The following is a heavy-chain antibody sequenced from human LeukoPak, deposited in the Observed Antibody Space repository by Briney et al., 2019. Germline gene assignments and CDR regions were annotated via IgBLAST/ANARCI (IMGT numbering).Heavy chain of an antibody. CDR1: GGSISSGGYY. J-gene: IGHJ6*02. CDR3: ARGPTLTTGYCYYGMDV. Sequence: SQTLSLTCTVSGGSISSGGYYWSWLRQHPGTGLEWIGYIYYSGSTYYNPSLKSRVTISVDTSKNQFSLKLSSVTAADTAVYYCARGPTLTTGYCYYGMDVWGQGTTVTVSS. V-gene: IGHV4-31*03. D-gene: IGHD4-11*01. CDR2: IYYSGST.